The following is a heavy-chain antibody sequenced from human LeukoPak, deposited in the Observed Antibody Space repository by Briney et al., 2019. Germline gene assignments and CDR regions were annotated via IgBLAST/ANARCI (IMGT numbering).Heavy chain of an antibody. D-gene: IGHD6-13*01. Sequence: SETLSLTCTVSGGSISSSSYYWGWIRQPPGKGLEWIGSIYYSGSTYYNPSLKSRVTISVDTSKNQFSLKLSSVTAADTAVYYCARARYSSSWACDYWGQGTLVTVSS. J-gene: IGHJ4*02. CDR2: IYYSGST. V-gene: IGHV4-39*07. CDR1: GGSISSSSYY. CDR3: ARARYSSSWACDY.